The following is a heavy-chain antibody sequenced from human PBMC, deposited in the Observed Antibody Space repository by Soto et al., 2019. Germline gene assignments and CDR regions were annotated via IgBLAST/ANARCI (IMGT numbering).Heavy chain of an antibody. CDR3: ARIEYPYYFDY. CDR1: GGSISSYY. D-gene: IGHD2-21*01. V-gene: IGHV4-59*01. Sequence: ASETLSLTCPVSGGSISSYYWSWIRQPPGKGLEWIGYIYYSGSTNYNPSLKSRVTISVDTSKNQFSLKLSSVTAADTAVYYCARIEYPYYFDYWGQGTLVTVSS. J-gene: IGHJ4*02. CDR2: IYYSGST.